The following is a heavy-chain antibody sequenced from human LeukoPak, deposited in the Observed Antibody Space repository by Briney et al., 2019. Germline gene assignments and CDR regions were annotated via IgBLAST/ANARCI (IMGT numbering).Heavy chain of an antibody. CDR1: GFTFSSHA. J-gene: IGHJ4*02. CDR2: ISGSGGST. V-gene: IGHV3-23*01. Sequence: RGSLRHSRADPGFTFSSHAMSWVRQAPGKGLEWVSAISGSGGSTYYADSVKGRFTISRDNSKNSLYLKMLCLRAEDTAAYYCAKADSVMANFHWGQGTLVTVSS. D-gene: IGHD5-24*01. CDR3: AKADSVMANFH.